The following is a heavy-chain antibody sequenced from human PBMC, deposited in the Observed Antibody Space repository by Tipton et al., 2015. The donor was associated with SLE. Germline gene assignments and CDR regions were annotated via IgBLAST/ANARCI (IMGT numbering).Heavy chain of an antibody. CDR1: GYTFTSYG. J-gene: IGHJ4*02. D-gene: IGHD5-18*01. Sequence: VQLVQSGPEVKKPGASVKVSCKASGYTFTSYGISWVRQAPGQGLEWMGWISAYNGNTNYAQKFQGRVTITADESTSTAYMELSSLRSEDTAVYYCARGVGGDGYSYGYSDYWGQGTLVTVSS. CDR3: ARGVGGDGYSYGYSDY. V-gene: IGHV1-18*01. CDR2: ISAYNGNT.